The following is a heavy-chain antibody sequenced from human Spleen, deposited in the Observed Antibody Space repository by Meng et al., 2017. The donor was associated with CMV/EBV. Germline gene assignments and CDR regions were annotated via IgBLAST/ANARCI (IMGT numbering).Heavy chain of an antibody. CDR1: GFDFSSYA. D-gene: IGHD4/OR15-4a*01. CDR2: IRYDGAYK. CDR3: AKDLGAGYFDY. Sequence: GESLKISCATSGFDFSSYAMHWVRQAPGKGLDWVSFIRYDGAYKYYADSVKGRFTISRDDSKSTLYLQMDSLRPDDTAMYYCAKDLGAGYFDYWGQGTLVTVSS. V-gene: IGHV3-30*02. J-gene: IGHJ4*02.